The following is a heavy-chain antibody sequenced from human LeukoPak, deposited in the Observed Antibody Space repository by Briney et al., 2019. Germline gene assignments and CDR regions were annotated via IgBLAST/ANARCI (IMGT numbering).Heavy chain of an antibody. CDR3: ARAILSSGWYRDAFDI. CDR2: IYYSGST. D-gene: IGHD6-19*01. J-gene: IGHJ3*02. CDR1: GGSISSSSYY. Sequence: SETLSLTCTVSGGSISSSSYYWGWIRQPPGKGLEWIGSIYYSGSTYYNPSLKSRVTISVDTSKNQFSLKLSSVTAADTAVYYCARAILSSGWYRDAFDIWGQGTMVTVSS. V-gene: IGHV4-39*07.